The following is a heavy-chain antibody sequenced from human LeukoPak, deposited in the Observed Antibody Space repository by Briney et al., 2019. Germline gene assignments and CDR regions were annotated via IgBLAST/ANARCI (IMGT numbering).Heavy chain of an antibody. CDR2: ISGDGGST. CDR1: GFTFDDYA. Sequence: PGGSLRLSCAASGFTFDDYAMHWVRQAPGKGLEWVSLISGDGGSTYYADSVKGRFTISRDNSESTLYLQMRSLRTDDTGVYYCVKGRTATMLDYWGQGSLVTVSS. D-gene: IGHD5-24*01. J-gene: IGHJ4*02. V-gene: IGHV3-43*02. CDR3: VKGRTATMLDY.